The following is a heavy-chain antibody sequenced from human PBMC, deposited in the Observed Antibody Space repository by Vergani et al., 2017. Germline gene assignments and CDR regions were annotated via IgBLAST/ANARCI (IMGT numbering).Heavy chain of an antibody. V-gene: IGHV4-34*02. CDR2: INHTGGT. Sequence: QVPLQQWGAGLLKPSETLSLTCAVYGGSLSDYSWSWIRQAPGKGLEWIGEINHTGGTIYNPSLKSRVTMSIDTSTKQIFLNLNSVAAADTAVYYCARGVAAYYWGQGTLVTVSS. D-gene: IGHD6-19*01. J-gene: IGHJ4*02. CDR1: GGSLSDYS. CDR3: ARGVAAYY.